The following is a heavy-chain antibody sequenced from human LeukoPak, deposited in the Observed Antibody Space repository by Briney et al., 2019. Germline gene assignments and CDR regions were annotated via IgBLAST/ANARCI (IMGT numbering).Heavy chain of an antibody. CDR3: ARGGDYRP. J-gene: IGHJ4*02. CDR1: GFTFSSYA. Sequence: GGSLRLSCAASGFTFSSYAMSWVRQAPGKGLEWVSSISRSSSYMDYADSVKGRFTISRDNAKNSLYLQMNSLRPDDTAIYYCARGGDYRPWGQGTLVTVSS. D-gene: IGHD4-17*01. V-gene: IGHV3-21*01. CDR2: ISRSSSYM.